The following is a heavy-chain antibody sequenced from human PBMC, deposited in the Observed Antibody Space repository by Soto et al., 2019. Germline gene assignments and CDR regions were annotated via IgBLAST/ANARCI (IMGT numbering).Heavy chain of an antibody. J-gene: IGHJ6*02. Sequence: ASVKVSCTASGYTFASYGMSWVRQAPGQGPEWMGWISAYNGDTNYAQKFQGRVTLTTDTSTSTAYMELRSLRSDDTAVYYCARRRMVRGEDYYGMDVWGQGTTVTVSS. V-gene: IGHV1-18*01. CDR2: ISAYNGDT. CDR1: GYTFASYG. D-gene: IGHD3-10*01. CDR3: ARRRMVRGEDYYGMDV.